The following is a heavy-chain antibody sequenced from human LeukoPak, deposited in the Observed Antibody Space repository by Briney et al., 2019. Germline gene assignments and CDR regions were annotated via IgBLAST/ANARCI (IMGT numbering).Heavy chain of an antibody. D-gene: IGHD3-22*01. Sequence: SQTLSLTCAVSGGSISSGGYSWSWIRQPPGKGLEWIGYIYHSGSTYYNPSLKSRVTISVDRSKNQFSLKLSSVTAADTAVYYCARGRYDSSGYHDAFDIWGQGTMVTVSS. CDR2: IYHSGST. CDR3: ARGRYDSSGYHDAFDI. CDR1: GGSISSGGYS. V-gene: IGHV4-30-2*01. J-gene: IGHJ3*02.